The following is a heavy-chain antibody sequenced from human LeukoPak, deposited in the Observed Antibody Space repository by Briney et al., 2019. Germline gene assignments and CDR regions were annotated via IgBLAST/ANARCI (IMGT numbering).Heavy chain of an antibody. CDR1: GFTFSSYW. CDR2: IKQEGSEK. J-gene: IGHJ3*02. D-gene: IGHD3-3*01. V-gene: IGHV3-7*01. Sequence: GGSLRLSCAASGFTFSSYWMSWVRQAPGKGLEWVANIKQEGSEKYYVDSVKGRFTISRDNAKNSLYLQMNSLRAEDTAVYYCARDGGPFAFDIWGQGTMVTVSS. CDR3: ARDGGPFAFDI.